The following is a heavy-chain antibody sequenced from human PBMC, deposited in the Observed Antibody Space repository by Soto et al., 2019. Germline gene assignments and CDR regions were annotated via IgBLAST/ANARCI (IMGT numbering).Heavy chain of an antibody. D-gene: IGHD2-2*01. CDR2: ISGSGVNT. CDR3: AKDRGYCSSNTCYWFDP. Sequence: GGSLRLSCAASGFTFKNYAMSWVRQAPGKGPEWVSTISGSGVNTYYADSVKGRFTISRDNSKNTVFLQMNSLRAEDTAVYYCAKDRGYCSSNTCYWFDPWGQGSLVTVSS. V-gene: IGHV3-23*01. J-gene: IGHJ5*02. CDR1: GFTFKNYA.